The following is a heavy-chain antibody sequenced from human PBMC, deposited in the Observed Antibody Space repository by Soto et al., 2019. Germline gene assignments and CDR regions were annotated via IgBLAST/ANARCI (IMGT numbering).Heavy chain of an antibody. CDR2: IYSGGVT. CDR1: GFTVSNNY. Sequence: EVQLVESGGGWVQPGGSLRLSCAASGFTVSNNYMCWVRQAPGKGLEWVSLIYSGGVTHYADSVRGRVTISRDKSRNTLYLQMNSLSADDTAVYYCAKRGTTVTTSLWYWGQGTLVTVSS. CDR3: AKRGTTVTTSLWY. V-gene: IGHV3-66*01. J-gene: IGHJ4*02. D-gene: IGHD4-17*01.